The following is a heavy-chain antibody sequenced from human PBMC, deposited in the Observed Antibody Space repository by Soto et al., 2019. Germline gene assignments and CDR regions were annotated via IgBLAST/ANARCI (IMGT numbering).Heavy chain of an antibody. Sequence: EVPLAESGGGLVQPGGSLRLSCVASGFTSSDHYMDWVRQAPGKGLEWVGRTRNKANSYTTEYVASVKGRFTISRDDSKNSRHRKKNSLRTEDTAVSYCVRLSRRSCYDYWGHGTLVTVSS. CDR3: VRLSRRSCYDY. CDR1: GFTSSDHY. CDR2: TRNKANSYTT. J-gene: IGHJ4*01. V-gene: IGHV3-72*01. D-gene: IGHD2-8*01.